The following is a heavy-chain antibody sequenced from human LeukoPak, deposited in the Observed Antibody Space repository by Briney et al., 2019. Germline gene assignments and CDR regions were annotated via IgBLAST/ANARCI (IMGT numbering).Heavy chain of an antibody. CDR2: ISGRGGRS. D-gene: IGHD3-9*01. CDR3: AKRGVVIRVILIGFHKEAYYFDS. J-gene: IGHJ4*02. Sequence: GGSLRLSCAVSGITLSNYGMSWVCQAPGKGLEWVAGISGRGGRSNYADSVKGRFTISRDSPKNTLYLQMNSLRAEDTAVYFCAKRGVVIRVILIGFHKEAYYFDSWGQGALVTVSS. CDR1: GITLSNYG. V-gene: IGHV3-23*01.